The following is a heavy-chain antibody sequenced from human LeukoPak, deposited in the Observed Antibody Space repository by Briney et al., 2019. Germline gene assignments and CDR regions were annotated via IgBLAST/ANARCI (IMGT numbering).Heavy chain of an antibody. J-gene: IGHJ3*02. CDR2: ISSNGGST. CDR3: ARDTPEMAFDI. V-gene: IGHV3-64*01. Sequence: GGSLRLSCAASGFTFSSYAMHWVRQAPGKGLEYVSAISSNGGSTYYANSVKGRFTISRDNSKNTLYLQMGSLRAEDMAVYYCARDTPEMAFDIWGQGTMVTVSS. D-gene: IGHD2-15*01. CDR1: GFTFSSYA.